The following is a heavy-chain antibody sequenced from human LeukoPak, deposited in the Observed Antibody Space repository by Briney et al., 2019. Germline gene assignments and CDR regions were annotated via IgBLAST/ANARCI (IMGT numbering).Heavy chain of an antibody. CDR1: GFIFNIYG. CDR2: ISGGGENT. CDR3: TKDVGPGYDWFDP. V-gene: IGHV3-23*01. D-gene: IGHD1-1*01. Sequence: GGSLRLSCAASGFIFNIYGMSWVRQAPGTGLEWVSTISGGGENTHYADSVKGRFTVSRDNSKNTMYLQMNNLRGDDTALYYCTKDVGPGYDWFDPWGQGTQVTVSS. J-gene: IGHJ5*02.